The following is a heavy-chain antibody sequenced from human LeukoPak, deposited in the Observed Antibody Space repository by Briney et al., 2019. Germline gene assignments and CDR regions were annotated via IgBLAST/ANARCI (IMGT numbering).Heavy chain of an antibody. V-gene: IGHV3-30-3*01. Sequence: GGSLRLSCAASGFTFSSYAMHWVRQAPGKGLEWVAVISYDGSNKYYADSVKGRFTISRDNSKNTLYLQMNSLRAEDTAVYYCARDLNHRGMELNWGQGTLVTVSS. J-gene: IGHJ4*02. CDR2: ISYDGSNK. D-gene: IGHD1-7*01. CDR3: ARDLNHRGMELN. CDR1: GFTFSSYA.